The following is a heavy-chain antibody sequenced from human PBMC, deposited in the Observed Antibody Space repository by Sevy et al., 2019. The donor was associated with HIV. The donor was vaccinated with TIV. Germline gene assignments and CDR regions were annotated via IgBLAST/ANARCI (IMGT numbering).Heavy chain of an antibody. CDR3: ARHRSYYYDSSGYYYYYYMDV. V-gene: IGHV4-39*01. Sequence: SETLSLTCTVSGGSISSSSYYWGWIRQPPGKGLEWIGSIYYSGSTYYNPSLKSRVTISVDTSKNQFSLKLRSVTAADTAVYYCARHRSYYYDSSGYYYYYYMDVWGKGTTVTVSS. CDR2: IYYSGST. D-gene: IGHD3-22*01. J-gene: IGHJ6*03. CDR1: GGSISSSSYY.